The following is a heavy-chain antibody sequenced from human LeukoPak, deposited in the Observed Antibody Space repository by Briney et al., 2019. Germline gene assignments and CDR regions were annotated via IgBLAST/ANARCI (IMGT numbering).Heavy chain of an antibody. CDR3: ARDALDCSGGSCYPNDAFDI. D-gene: IGHD2-15*01. V-gene: IGHV1-2*02. CDR2: INPNSGGT. J-gene: IGHJ3*02. CDR1: GYTFTGYY. Sequence: GASVKVSCKASGYTFTGYYMHWVRQAPGQGLEWMGWINPNSGGTNYAQKFQGRVTMTRDTSISTAYMELSRLRSDDTAVYYCARDALDCSGGSCYPNDAFDIWGQGTMVTVSS.